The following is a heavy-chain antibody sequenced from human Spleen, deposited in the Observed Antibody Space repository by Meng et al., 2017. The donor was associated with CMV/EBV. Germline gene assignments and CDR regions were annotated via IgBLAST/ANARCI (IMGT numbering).Heavy chain of an antibody. CDR3: ARDSTSNYDFWSGYPVGYYYYYGMDV. D-gene: IGHD3-3*01. CDR1: GFTFSSYS. Sequence: GGSLRLSCAASGFTFSSYSMNWVRQAPGKGLEWVSSISSSSSCIYYADSVKGRFTISRDNAKNSLYLQMNSLRAEDTAVYYCARDSTSNYDFWSGYPVGYYYYYGMDVWGQGTTVTVSS. CDR2: ISSSSSCI. V-gene: IGHV3-21*01. J-gene: IGHJ6*02.